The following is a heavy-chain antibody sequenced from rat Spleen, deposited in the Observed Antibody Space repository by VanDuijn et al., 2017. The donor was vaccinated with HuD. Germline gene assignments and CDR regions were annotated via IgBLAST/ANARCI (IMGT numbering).Heavy chain of an antibody. Sequence: QVQVKESGPGLVQPSQTLSLTCTVSGFSLTSNGVSWVRQTPGKGLEWIAAISSGGSTYYNSALKSRLSISRDTSKSQVFLKMNSLQTDDTAIYFCTRSGFYYSSYVPFFDYWGQGVMVTVSS. CDR2: ISSGGST. CDR3: TRSGFYYSSYVPFFDY. J-gene: IGHJ2*01. V-gene: IGHV2S12*01. D-gene: IGHD1-2*01. CDR1: GFSLTSNG.